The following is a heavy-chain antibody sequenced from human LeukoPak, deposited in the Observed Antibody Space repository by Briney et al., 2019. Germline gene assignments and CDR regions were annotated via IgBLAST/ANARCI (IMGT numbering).Heavy chain of an antibody. Sequence: PGGSLRLSCAASGFTSGNYAMSWVRQAPGKGLEWVSGICPSGGETNYADSVKGRFTISRDNSKNTLYLQMNSLRAEDTAVYYCARDRLTMVRGAPGAFDIWGQGTMVTVSS. CDR2: ICPSGGET. D-gene: IGHD3-10*01. CDR1: GFTSGNYA. J-gene: IGHJ3*02. CDR3: ARDRLTMVRGAPGAFDI. V-gene: IGHV3-23*01.